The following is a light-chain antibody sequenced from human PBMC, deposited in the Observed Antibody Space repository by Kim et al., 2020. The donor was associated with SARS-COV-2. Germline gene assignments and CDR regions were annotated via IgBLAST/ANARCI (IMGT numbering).Light chain of an antibody. CDR1: QSVTVSTTY. J-gene: IGKJ1*01. V-gene: IGKV3-20*01. CDR2: GAS. CDR3: QQYLTSPWT. Sequence: EIVLTQSPGTLSLSPGGRATLSCRASQSVTVSTTYLAWYQQRPGQPPRLLIYGASTRATDIPNRFSGSGSGTDFTLTISRLEPEDSAVYYCQQYLTSPWTFGQGTKVDIK.